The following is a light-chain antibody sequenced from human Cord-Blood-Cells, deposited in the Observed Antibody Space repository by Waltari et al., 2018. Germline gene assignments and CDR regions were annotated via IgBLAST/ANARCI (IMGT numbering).Light chain of an antibody. J-gene: IGKJ3*01. Sequence: EVVLTPSLGTLSLSPRQRATLSCRASQSVTSSYLAWYQQQPGQAPRLLIYGASSRATAIPDRFSGSGSGTDFTLTISRLEPEDFAVYYCQQYGSSPFTFGSGTKVDIK. CDR1: QSVTSSY. CDR2: GAS. V-gene: IGKV3-20*01. CDR3: QQYGSSPFT.